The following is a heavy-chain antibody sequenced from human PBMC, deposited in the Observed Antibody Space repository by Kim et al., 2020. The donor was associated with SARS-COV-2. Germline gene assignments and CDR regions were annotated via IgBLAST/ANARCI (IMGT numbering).Heavy chain of an antibody. CDR3: ASGLVVVAATEIFDY. Sequence: PSLKSRVTISVDTSKNQFSLKLSSVTAADTAVYYCASGLVVVAATEIFDYWGQGTLVTVSS. J-gene: IGHJ4*02. V-gene: IGHV4-39*01. D-gene: IGHD2-15*01.